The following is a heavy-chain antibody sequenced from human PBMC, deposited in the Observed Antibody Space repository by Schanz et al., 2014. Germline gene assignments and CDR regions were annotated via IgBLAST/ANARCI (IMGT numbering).Heavy chain of an antibody. CDR1: TFTFSSDW. Sequence: EVQLAESGGGLVQPGGSLRLSCAASTFTFSSDWMSWVRQAPGKGLEWVSALSEGGGGTHYADSVRGRFTISSDSSKNTLYLQMSSLRADDTAVYYCAKDAENTAMITDYFDYWGQGTLVTVSS. CDR2: LSEGGGGT. J-gene: IGHJ4*02. CDR3: AKDAENTAMITDYFDY. V-gene: IGHV3-23*04. D-gene: IGHD5-18*01.